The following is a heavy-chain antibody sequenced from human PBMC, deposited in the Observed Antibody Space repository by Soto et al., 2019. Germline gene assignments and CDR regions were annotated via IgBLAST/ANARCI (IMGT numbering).Heavy chain of an antibody. V-gene: IGHV3-9*01. CDR1: GFTFDNYA. Sequence: EVQLVESGGDLVQPGRSLRLACAASGFTFDNYAMHWVRQLPGKGLEWVSGISWSGGDKAYAASVKGRCSISRDNATKSLYLHIDSLRLEDTAVYYCVKDSYYDILTGVSYFAYWGRGTPVTVSS. CDR3: VKDSYYDILTGVSYFAY. D-gene: IGHD3-9*01. CDR2: ISWSGGDK. J-gene: IGHJ4*02.